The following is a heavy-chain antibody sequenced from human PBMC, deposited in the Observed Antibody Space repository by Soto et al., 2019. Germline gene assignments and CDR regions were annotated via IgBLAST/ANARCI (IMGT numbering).Heavy chain of an antibody. Sequence: QVHLVESGGGLVKPGGSLRLSCAASGFSISDFYMSWVRQIPGKGLEWISYISGRSDVIHYVDSVKGRFIVSRDNARNSVFLQMDSLRAEDSGIYFCARERAPDIRFDSWGQGTLVTVSS. CDR3: ARERAPDIRFDS. CDR1: GFSISDFY. CDR2: ISGRSDVI. J-gene: IGHJ5*01. D-gene: IGHD5-12*01. V-gene: IGHV3-11*01.